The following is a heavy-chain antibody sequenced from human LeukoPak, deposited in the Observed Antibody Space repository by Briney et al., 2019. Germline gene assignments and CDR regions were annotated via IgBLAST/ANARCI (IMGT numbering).Heavy chain of an antibody. CDR2: INPNSGDT. CDR3: ARDAWLVGTTNLYYFDY. Sequence: GASVTVSCKASAYAFTDYYMHWVRQAPGQGLEWMGWINPNSGDTNYAQKFQGRVTMTRDPSISTAYMELSRLRSDDTAVYYCARDAWLVGTTNLYYFDYWGQGALVTVSS. D-gene: IGHD1-26*01. V-gene: IGHV1-2*02. CDR1: AYAFTDYY. J-gene: IGHJ4*02.